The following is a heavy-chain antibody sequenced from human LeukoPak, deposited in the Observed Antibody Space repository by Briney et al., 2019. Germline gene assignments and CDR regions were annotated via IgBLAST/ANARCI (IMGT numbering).Heavy chain of an antibody. CDR2: IYPGDSDT. CDR3: AAGYCSGGSCYAVGGVDY. V-gene: IGHV5-51*01. CDR1: GYSFTSYW. J-gene: IGHJ4*02. D-gene: IGHD2-15*01. Sequence: KAGESLKISCKGSGYSFTSYWIGWVRQMPGKGLEWMGIIYPGDSDTRYSPSFQGQVTISADKSISTAYLQWSSLKASDTAMYYCAAGYCSGGSCYAVGGVDYWGQGTLVTVSS.